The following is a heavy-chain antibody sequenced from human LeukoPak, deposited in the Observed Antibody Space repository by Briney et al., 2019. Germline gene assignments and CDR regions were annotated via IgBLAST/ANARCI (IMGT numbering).Heavy chain of an antibody. CDR2: IQTSGST. Sequence: QPSETLSLTCTVSGGSISSYYWSWIRQPAGRGLEWIGRIQTSGSTNCNPSLKSRVTMSVDTSKNKFSLKVNSVTAADTAVYYCARVGSGWSFDYWGQGTLVTVSS. CDR3: ARVGSGWSFDY. J-gene: IGHJ4*02. V-gene: IGHV4-4*07. D-gene: IGHD6-19*01. CDR1: GGSISSYY.